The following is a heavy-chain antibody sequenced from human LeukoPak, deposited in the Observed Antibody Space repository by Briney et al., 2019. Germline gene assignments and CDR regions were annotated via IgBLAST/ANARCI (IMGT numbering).Heavy chain of an antibody. Sequence: SVKVSCKASGGTFSSYAISLVRQAPRQGLEWMGRIIPILGIANYAQKFQGRVTITADKSTSTAYMELSSLRSEDTAVYYCAREVTISNNWFDPWGQGTLVTVSS. CDR1: GGTFSSYA. V-gene: IGHV1-69*04. D-gene: IGHD3-3*01. J-gene: IGHJ5*02. CDR2: IIPILGIA. CDR3: AREVTISNNWFDP.